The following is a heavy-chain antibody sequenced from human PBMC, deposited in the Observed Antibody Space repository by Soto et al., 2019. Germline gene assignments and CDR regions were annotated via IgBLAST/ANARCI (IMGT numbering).Heavy chain of an antibody. D-gene: IGHD3-10*02. CDR1: GGPFSSYA. Sequence: QVQLVQSGAEVKKPGSSVKVSCTASGGPFSSYAINWVRQAPGQGLEWMGVITPMFGAPHYAQNFKGRIPITADKSTNSAYMELSSLTSGDTAVYFCARVFTGRWLAPWGEGTLVTVSS. J-gene: IGHJ5*02. CDR2: ITPMFGAP. CDR3: ARVFTGRWLAP. V-gene: IGHV1-69*06.